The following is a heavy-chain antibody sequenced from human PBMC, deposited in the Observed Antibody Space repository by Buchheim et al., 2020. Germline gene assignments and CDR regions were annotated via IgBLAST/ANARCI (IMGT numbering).Heavy chain of an antibody. CDR3: AKDLALERGAHYGTSGDYTG. Sequence: EVQLLESGGGLEQPGGSLRLSCTASGFTFSSYAMSWVRQAPGKGLEWVSAVSGSGGSTYYADSVKGRFTISRDNSKNTLYLQMNSLRADDTAVYYCAKDLALERGAHYGTSGDYTGWGQGTL. J-gene: IGHJ4*02. CDR2: VSGSGGST. CDR1: GFTFSSYA. V-gene: IGHV3-23*01. D-gene: IGHD3-22*01.